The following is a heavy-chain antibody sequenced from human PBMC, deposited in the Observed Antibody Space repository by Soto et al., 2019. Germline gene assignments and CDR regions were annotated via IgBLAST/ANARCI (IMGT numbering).Heavy chain of an antibody. CDR2: IYYTGMT. J-gene: IGHJ4*02. Sequence: SEALSLTCTVSGTSISSSDYYWGWIRQPPGKGLEWITSIYYTGMTYYNPSLKSRVTISVDRSKNQLSLKLNSVTAADTAVYYCAAGGGLPRYYWGQGTLVTVSS. V-gene: IGHV4-39*07. D-gene: IGHD5-12*01. CDR1: GTSISSSDYY. CDR3: AAGGGLPRYY.